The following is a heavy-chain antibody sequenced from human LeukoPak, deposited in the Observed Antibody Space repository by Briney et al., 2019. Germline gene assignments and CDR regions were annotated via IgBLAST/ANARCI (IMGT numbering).Heavy chain of an antibody. J-gene: IGHJ6*02. V-gene: IGHV1-69*13. CDR2: IIPIFGTA. Sequence: GASVKVSCKASGGTFSSYAISWVRQAPGQGLEWMGGIIPIFGTANYAQKFQGRVTITADESTSTAYMELSSLRSEDTAVYYYARDGHDYYYGMDVWGQGTTVTVSS. CDR1: GGTFSSYA. CDR3: ARDGHDYYYGMDV.